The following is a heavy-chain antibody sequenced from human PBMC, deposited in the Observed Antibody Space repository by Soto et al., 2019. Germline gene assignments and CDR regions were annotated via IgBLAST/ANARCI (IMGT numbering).Heavy chain of an antibody. CDR1: GFTFSSYS. Sequence: GGSLRLSCAASGFTFSSYSMNWVRQAPGKGLEWVSSISSSSSYIYYADSVKGRFTISRDNAKNSLYLQMNSLRAEDTAVYYCARDPGTTVTFCDHWGQGTLVTVS. J-gene: IGHJ4*02. CDR3: ARDPGTTVTFCDH. CDR2: ISSSSSYI. D-gene: IGHD4-17*01. V-gene: IGHV3-21*01.